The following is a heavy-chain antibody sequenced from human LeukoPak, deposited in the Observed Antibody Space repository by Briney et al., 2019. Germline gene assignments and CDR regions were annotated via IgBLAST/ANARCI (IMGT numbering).Heavy chain of an antibody. V-gene: IGHV3-53*01. CDR3: ARVRSGEDFDY. CDR2: IYSGGST. CDR1: GFTVGSNY. Sequence: GGSLRLSCAASGFTVGSNYMSWVRQAPGKGLEWVSIIYSGGSTHYADSVKGRFTISRDNFKNTLYLEMNSLRAEDTAVYYCARVRSGEDFDYWGQGTLVTVSS. J-gene: IGHJ4*02. D-gene: IGHD3-10*01.